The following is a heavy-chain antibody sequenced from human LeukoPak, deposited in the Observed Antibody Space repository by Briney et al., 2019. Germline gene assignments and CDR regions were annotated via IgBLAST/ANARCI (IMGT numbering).Heavy chain of an antibody. V-gene: IGHV3-21*06. Sequence: GGSLRLSCAASGFTFSNHDMSWVRQAPGKGLEWVSSITSGSTYIYYADSVKGRFTISRDNAKNSLYLQMNSLRAEDTAVYYCAKAGYCSSGTCYYPDYWGQGTLVTVSS. CDR3: AKAGYCSSGTCYYPDY. CDR2: ITSGSTYI. CDR1: GFTFSNHD. J-gene: IGHJ4*02. D-gene: IGHD2-15*01.